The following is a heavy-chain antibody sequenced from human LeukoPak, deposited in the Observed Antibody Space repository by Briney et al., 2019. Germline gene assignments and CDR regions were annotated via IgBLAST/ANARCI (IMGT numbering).Heavy chain of an antibody. CDR3: ARPIRGYDGFDI. J-gene: IGHJ3*02. CDR2: INGDGSST. D-gene: IGHD5-12*01. V-gene: IGHV3-74*01. Sequence: GGSLRLSCAASGFTISHYWMYWVRQAPGKGLVWVSRINGDGSSTNYADSVKGRFTISRDNAKNTLDLQMNSLRSEDTALYYCARPIRGYDGFDIWGQGTMVSVSS. CDR1: GFTISHYW.